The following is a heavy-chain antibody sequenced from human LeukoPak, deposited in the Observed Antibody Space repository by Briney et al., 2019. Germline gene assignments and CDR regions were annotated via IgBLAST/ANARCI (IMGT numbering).Heavy chain of an antibody. V-gene: IGHV4-39*01. CDR3: ARTSSYDIFWF. CDR1: GGSISSSNYN. CDR2: IYYSGST. D-gene: IGHD3-9*01. Sequence: PSETLSLTCTVSGGSISSSNYNWGWIRQPPGKGLEWVGSIYYSGSTYYNPSLKSRVTISVDTSKNQFSLKLSSVTAADTAVYYCARTSSYDIFWFWGQGTLVTVSS. J-gene: IGHJ4*02.